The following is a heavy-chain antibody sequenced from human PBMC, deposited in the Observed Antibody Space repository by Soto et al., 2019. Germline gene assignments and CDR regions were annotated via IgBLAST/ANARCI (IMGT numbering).Heavy chain of an antibody. J-gene: IGHJ4*02. V-gene: IGHV3-23*01. D-gene: IGHD3-22*01. CDR1: GFTFSNYD. CDR3: ANRNYYAKSGYTFPYFDF. CDR2: ISGSGDRT. Sequence: EVQLLEPGGGIVQPGGPLRLSCVASGFTFSNYDMSWVRQAPGKGLDWVSTISGSGDRTYYADSVKGRFTISRDNSRNTVYLQMNSLRVEDTAVYYCANRNYYAKSGYTFPYFDFWGQGNLVTVSS.